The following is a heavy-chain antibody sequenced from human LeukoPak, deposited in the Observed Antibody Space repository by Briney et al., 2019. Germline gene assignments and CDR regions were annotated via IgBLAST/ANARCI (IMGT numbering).Heavy chain of an antibody. D-gene: IGHD2-2*01. CDR1: GGSISSSSYY. J-gene: IGHJ4*02. CDR2: IYYSGST. CDR3: ARGVVVVPAAMFDY. Sequence: RSSETLSLTCTVSGGSISSSSYYWGWIRQPPGKGLEWIGSIYYSGSTYYNPSPKSRVTISVDTSKNQFSLKLSSVTAADTAVYYCARGVVVVPAAMFDYWGQGTLVTVSS. V-gene: IGHV4-39*07.